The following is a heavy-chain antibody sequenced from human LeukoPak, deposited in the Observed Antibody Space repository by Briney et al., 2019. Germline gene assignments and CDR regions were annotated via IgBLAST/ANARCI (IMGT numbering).Heavy chain of an antibody. D-gene: IGHD6-13*01. CDR3: ARKVAGGTGYFDY. CDR2: INSDGSST. V-gene: IGHV3-74*01. CDR1: GFTFSSYW. J-gene: IGHJ4*02. Sequence: PGGSLRLSCAASGFTFSSYWMHWVRQAPGKGLVWVSRINSDGSSTSYADSVKGRFTISRDNAKNTLYPQMNSLRAEDTAVYFCARKVAGGTGYFDYWGQGTLVTVSS.